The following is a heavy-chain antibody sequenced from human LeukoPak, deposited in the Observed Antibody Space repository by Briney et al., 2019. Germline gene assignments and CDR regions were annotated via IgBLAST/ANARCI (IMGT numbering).Heavy chain of an antibody. J-gene: IGHJ4*02. V-gene: IGHV3-23*01. CDR2: ISGSGGST. D-gene: IGHD6-19*01. Sequence: GGSLRLYCAASGFTFSSYAMSWVRQAPGKGLEWVSAISGSGGSTYHADSVKGRFTISRDNSKNTLYLQMNSLRAEDTAEYYCAKEHGVLRLVPFNWGQGTLVTVSS. CDR3: AKEHGVLRLVPFN. CDR1: GFTFSSYA.